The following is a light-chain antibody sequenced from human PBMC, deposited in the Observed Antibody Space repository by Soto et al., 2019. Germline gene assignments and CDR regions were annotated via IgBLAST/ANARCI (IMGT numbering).Light chain of an antibody. CDR1: SSDVGGYNY. J-gene: IGLJ3*02. Sequence: QSALTQPRSVSGSPGQSVTISCTGTSSDVGGYNYVSWYQQHPGKAPKLMISDVSKRPSGVSDRFSGSKSGNTAALTISGLQDEDEAAYYCSSTAGTYTSVFGGGTKLTVL. V-gene: IGLV2-11*01. CDR2: DVS. CDR3: SSTAGTYTSV.